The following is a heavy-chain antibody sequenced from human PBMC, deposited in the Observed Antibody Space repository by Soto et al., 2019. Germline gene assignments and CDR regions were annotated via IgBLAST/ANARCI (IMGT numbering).Heavy chain of an antibody. D-gene: IGHD4-17*01. V-gene: IGHV3-43*01. CDR3: ATASLLYGDYRAFDL. Sequence: EVQLVESGGVVVQPGGSLRLSCAASGFTFDDYTMHWVRQAPGKRLEWVSRISWDGGSTYYADSVKGRFTISRDNSKNSLYLQMNSLITEDTALYYCATASLLYGDYRAFDLWGQGTMVTVSS. CDR1: GFTFDDYT. J-gene: IGHJ3*01. CDR2: ISWDGGST.